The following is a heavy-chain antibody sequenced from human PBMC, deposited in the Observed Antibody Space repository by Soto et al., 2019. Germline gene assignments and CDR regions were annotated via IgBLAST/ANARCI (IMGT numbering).Heavy chain of an antibody. Sequence: GGSLRLSCAASGFTFSSYSMNWVRQAPGKGLEWVSSISSSSSYIYYADSVKGRFTISRDNAKNSLYLQMNSLRAEDTAVYYCARANSRRVNKVFDYWGQGTLVTVSS. D-gene: IGHD2-21*01. CDR3: ARANSRRVNKVFDY. J-gene: IGHJ4*02. CDR2: ISSSSSYI. V-gene: IGHV3-21*01. CDR1: GFTFSSYS.